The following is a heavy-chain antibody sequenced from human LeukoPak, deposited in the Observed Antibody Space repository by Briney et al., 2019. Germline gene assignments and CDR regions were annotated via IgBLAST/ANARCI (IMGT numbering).Heavy chain of an antibody. CDR1: GFTFSSYA. D-gene: IGHD4-23*01. CDR3: AKDRLTLDAFDI. V-gene: IGHV3-23*01. Sequence: GGSLRLSCAASGFTFSSYAMNWVRQAPGKGLEWVSIISSSGGTTYYADSVKGRFTISRDNSKNTLYLQMNSLRAEDTAVYYCAKDRLTLDAFDIWGQGTMVTVSS. J-gene: IGHJ3*02. CDR2: ISSSGGTT.